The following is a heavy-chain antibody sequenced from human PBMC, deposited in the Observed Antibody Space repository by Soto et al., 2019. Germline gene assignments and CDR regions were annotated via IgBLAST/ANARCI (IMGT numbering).Heavy chain of an antibody. CDR3: ARLGGEYYYAMDV. Sequence: GESLKISCKGSGYTLTGYWIGWVRQMPGKGLEWMGIINPGDSDTRYSLSFQGQVTISVDKSIGTAYLRWSSLKASDTAIYYWARLGGEYYYAMDVWGQGTTVTVS. V-gene: IGHV5-51*01. D-gene: IGHD3-16*01. CDR1: GYTLTGYW. CDR2: INPGDSDT. J-gene: IGHJ6*02.